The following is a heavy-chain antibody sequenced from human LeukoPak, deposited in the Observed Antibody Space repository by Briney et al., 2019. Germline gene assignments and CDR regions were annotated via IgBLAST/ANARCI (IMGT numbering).Heavy chain of an antibody. CDR2: INPNSGGT. J-gene: IGHJ6*03. CDR3: ARVRGDGYKSYDYYYYMDV. V-gene: IGHV1-2*02. CDR1: GYTFTGYY. Sequence: WASVKVSCTASGYTFTGYYMHWVRQAPGQGLEWMGWINPNSGGTNYAQKFQGRVTMTRDTSISTAYMELSRLRSDDTAVYYCARVRGDGYKSYDYYYYMDVWGKGTTVTVSS. D-gene: IGHD5-24*01.